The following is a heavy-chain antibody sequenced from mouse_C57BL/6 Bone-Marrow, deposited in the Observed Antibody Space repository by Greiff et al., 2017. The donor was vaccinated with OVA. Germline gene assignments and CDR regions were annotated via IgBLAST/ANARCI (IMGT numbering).Heavy chain of an antibody. J-gene: IGHJ4*01. CDR2: INPSDSYT. CDR3: AKDLSNYVGYYAMDY. V-gene: IGHV1-69*01. D-gene: IGHD2-5*01. Sequence: QVQLQPPGAELVMPGASVKLSCKASGYTFTSYWMHWVKQRPGQGLEWIGEINPSDSYTNYNQKLKGKSTLTVDKSSSTAYMQLSSLTSEDSAVYYCAKDLSNYVGYYAMDYWGQGTSVTVSS. CDR1: GYTFTSYW.